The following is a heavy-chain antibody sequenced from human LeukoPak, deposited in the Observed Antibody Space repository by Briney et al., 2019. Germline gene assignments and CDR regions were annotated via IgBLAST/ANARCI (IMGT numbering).Heavy chain of an antibody. CDR2: ISSSGSTI. CDR1: GFTSSSYE. Sequence: GGSLRLSCAASGFTSSSYEMNGVRQAPGKGLEWVSYISSSGSTIYYADSVKGRFTISRDNAKNSLYLQMNSLRAEDTAVYYCARERYDSSGYYYFDYWGQGTLVTVSS. CDR3: ARERYDSSGYYYFDY. J-gene: IGHJ4*02. D-gene: IGHD3-22*01. V-gene: IGHV3-48*03.